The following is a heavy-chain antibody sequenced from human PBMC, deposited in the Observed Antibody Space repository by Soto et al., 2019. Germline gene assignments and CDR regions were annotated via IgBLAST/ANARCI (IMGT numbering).Heavy chain of an antibody. Sequence: GGSLRLSCAASGFTFSSFWMHWVRQTPGKGLVWVSRINDDGSRTTYADSVKGRFTISIDNAKSTLYLQMNSLGAEDTAVYYCVRARGNHHGYFDYRGQGTLLTVSS. CDR3: VRARGNHHGYFDY. D-gene: IGHD1-1*01. CDR2: INDDGSRT. J-gene: IGHJ4*02. V-gene: IGHV3-74*01. CDR1: GFTFSSFW.